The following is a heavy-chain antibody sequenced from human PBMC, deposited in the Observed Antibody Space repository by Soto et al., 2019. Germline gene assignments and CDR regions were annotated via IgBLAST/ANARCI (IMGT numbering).Heavy chain of an antibody. V-gene: IGHV1-69*06. D-gene: IGHD2-2*02. CDR2: IIPIFGTA. CDR1: GGTFSSYS. CDR3: ARLNIVVVTAAIYYYGMDV. Sequence: SVKVSCKASGGTFSSYSIIWVRQAPGQGLEWMGGIIPIFGTANYAQKFQGRVTITADKSTSTAYMELSSLRSEDTAVYYCARLNIVVVTAAIYYYGMDVWGHGTTVTVSS. J-gene: IGHJ6*02.